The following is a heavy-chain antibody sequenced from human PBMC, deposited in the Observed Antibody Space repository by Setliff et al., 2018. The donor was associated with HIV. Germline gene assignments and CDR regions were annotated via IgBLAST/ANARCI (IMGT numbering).Heavy chain of an antibody. Sequence: GGSLRLSCAASGFTFSNAWMNWVRQAPGKGLEWVGRIKSKTDGGTTDYAAPVKGRFTISRDDSKNTLYLQMSSLKTEDTAVYYCARGPASGDYSYYFDYWGQGTLVTVSS. J-gene: IGHJ4*02. V-gene: IGHV3-15*05. D-gene: IGHD3-22*01. CDR3: ARGPASGDYSYYFDY. CDR2: IKSKTDGGTT. CDR1: GFTFSNAW.